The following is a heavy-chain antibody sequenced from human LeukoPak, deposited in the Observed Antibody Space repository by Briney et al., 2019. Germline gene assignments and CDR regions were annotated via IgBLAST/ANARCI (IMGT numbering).Heavy chain of an antibody. CDR3: ARDSVSATEQINYYYYYMDV. D-gene: IGHD2-15*01. V-gene: IGHV3-30*02. CDR2: IRYDGSNK. CDR1: GFTFSSYA. J-gene: IGHJ6*03. Sequence: GGSLRLSCAASGFTFSSYAMHWVRQAPGKGLEWVAFIRYDGSNKYYADSVKGRFTISRDNSKNTLYLQMNSLRAEDTAVYYCARDSVSATEQINYYYYYMDVWGKGTTVTVSS.